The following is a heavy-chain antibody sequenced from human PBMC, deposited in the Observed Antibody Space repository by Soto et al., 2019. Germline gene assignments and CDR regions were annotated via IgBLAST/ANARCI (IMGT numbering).Heavy chain of an antibody. CDR2: IYPGDSDT. V-gene: IGHV5-51*01. CDR3: ARRLPGSGSYGYYYYYGMDV. J-gene: IGHJ6*02. D-gene: IGHD3-10*01. CDR1: GYSFTSYW. Sequence: EVQLVQSGAEVKKPGESLKISCKGSGYSFTSYWIGWVRQMPGKGLEWMGIIYPGDSDTRYSPSFQGQVTISADKSISTAYLQWSSLKASDTAMYYCARRLPGSGSYGYYYYYGMDVWGQGTTVTVSS.